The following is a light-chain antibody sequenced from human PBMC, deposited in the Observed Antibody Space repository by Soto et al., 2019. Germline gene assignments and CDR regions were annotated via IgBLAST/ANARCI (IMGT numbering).Light chain of an antibody. J-gene: IGKJ4*01. V-gene: IGKV4-1*01. CDR1: QSVLYSSNNKNY. CDR3: QQYYSTPLT. CDR2: WAS. Sequence: DIVMTQSPDSLAVSLGERATINCKSSQSVLYSSNNKNYLAWYQHKPGQPPKVLIYWASTRESGVPDRFSGSGSGTDFTLTISSLQAEDVAVYFSQQYYSTPLTFGGGTKVEIK.